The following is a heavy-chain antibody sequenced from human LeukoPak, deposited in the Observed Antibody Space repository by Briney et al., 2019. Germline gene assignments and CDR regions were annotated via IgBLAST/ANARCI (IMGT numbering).Heavy chain of an antibody. D-gene: IGHD2-21*02. Sequence: PGGSLRLSCAASGFTFSSYAMSWVRQAPGKGLEWVSAISGSGGSTYYADSVKGRFTISRDNSKNSLYLQMNSLRAEDTAVYYCAKEIVVVTANPVDYWGQGTLVTVSS. CDR2: ISGSGGST. J-gene: IGHJ4*02. V-gene: IGHV3-23*01. CDR1: GFTFSSYA. CDR3: AKEIVVVTANPVDY.